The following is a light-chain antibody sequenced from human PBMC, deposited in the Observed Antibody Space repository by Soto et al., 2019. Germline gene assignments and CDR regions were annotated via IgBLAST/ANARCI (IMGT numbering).Light chain of an antibody. Sequence: QSVLAQPASVSGSPRQSITISCTVTSSDVGGYDYVSWYQLHPGKAPKLMVFEVSNRPSGVSYRFSGSKSGNTASLTISGLQAEDEADYFCSSYSISTAYLFGTGTKVTVL. J-gene: IGLJ1*01. CDR2: EVS. V-gene: IGLV2-14*01. CDR3: SSYSISTAYL. CDR1: SSDVGGYDY.